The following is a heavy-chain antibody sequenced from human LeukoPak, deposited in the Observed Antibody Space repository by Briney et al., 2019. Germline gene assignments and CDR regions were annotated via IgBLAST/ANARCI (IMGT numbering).Heavy chain of an antibody. D-gene: IGHD3-10*01. J-gene: IGHJ6*02. Sequence: PSQTLSLTCTVSGGTISSGSYYWSWIRQPAGKGLEWIGRIYTSGSTNYNPSLKSRVTISVDTSKNQFSLKLSSVTAADTAVYYCARAPGDYYGSGSKYYYYYYGMDVWGQGTTVTVSS. CDR1: GGTISSGSYY. V-gene: IGHV4-61*02. CDR3: ARAPGDYYGSGSKYYYYYYGMDV. CDR2: IYTSGST.